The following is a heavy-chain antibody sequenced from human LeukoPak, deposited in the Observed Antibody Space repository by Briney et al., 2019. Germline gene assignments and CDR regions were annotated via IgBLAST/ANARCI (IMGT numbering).Heavy chain of an antibody. D-gene: IGHD3-10*01. Sequence: GGSLRLSCATSDFTVSDSYMIRVRQAPGGGREGVSVFSDGCVTYYAGFVKGRFTISRDDSNDTLYLQMNALRPEDTAVYYCGGSGSYSTPSYYWGQGTLVTVSS. CDR3: GGSGSYSTPSYY. J-gene: IGHJ4*02. CDR1: DFTVSDSY. V-gene: IGHV3-53*01. CDR2: FSDGCVT.